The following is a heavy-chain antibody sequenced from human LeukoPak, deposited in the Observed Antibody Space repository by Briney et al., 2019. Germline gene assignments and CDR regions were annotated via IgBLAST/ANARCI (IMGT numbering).Heavy chain of an antibody. CDR2: ISSSSSYI. D-gene: IGHD3-3*01. CDR3: ARVGPGFWSGYHSDY. Sequence: GGSLRLSCAASGFTFNRNGMNWVRQAPGKGLEWVSSISSSSSYIYYADSVKGRFTISRDNAKNSLYLQMNSLRAEDTAVYYCARVGPGFWSGYHSDYWGQGTLDTVSS. V-gene: IGHV3-21*01. CDR1: GFTFNRNG. J-gene: IGHJ4*02.